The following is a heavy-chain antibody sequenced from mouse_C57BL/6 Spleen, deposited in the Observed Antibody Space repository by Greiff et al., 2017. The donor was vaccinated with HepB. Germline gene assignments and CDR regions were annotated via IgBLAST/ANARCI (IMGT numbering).Heavy chain of an antibody. CDR3: ASEGHGSSWYFDV. J-gene: IGHJ1*03. CDR2: INPGSGGT. V-gene: IGHV1-54*01. CDR1: GYAFTNYL. D-gene: IGHD1-1*01. Sequence: QVQLQQSGAELVRPGTSVKVSCKASGYAFTNYLIEWVKQRPGQGLEWIGVINPGSGGTNYNEKFKGKATLTADKSSSTADMQLSSLTSEDSAVYFCASEGHGSSWYFDVWGTGTTVTVSS.